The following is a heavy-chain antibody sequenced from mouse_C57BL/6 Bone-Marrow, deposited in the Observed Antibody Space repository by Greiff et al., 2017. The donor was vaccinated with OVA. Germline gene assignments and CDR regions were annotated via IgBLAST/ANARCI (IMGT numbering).Heavy chain of an antibody. J-gene: IGHJ4*01. CDR2: IWRGGST. CDR1: GFSLTSYG. D-gene: IGHD1-1*01. CDR3: AKKELLGYAMDY. Sequence: VQLVESGPGLVQPSQSLSITCTVSGFSLTSYGVHWVRQSPGEGLEWLGVIWRGGSTDYNAAFMSRLSITKDNSKSQVFFKMNSLQADDTAIYYCAKKELLGYAMDYWGQGTSVTVSS. V-gene: IGHV2-5*01.